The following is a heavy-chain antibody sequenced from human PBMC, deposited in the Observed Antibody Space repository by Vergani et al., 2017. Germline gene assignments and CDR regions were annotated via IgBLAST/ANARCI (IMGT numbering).Heavy chain of an antibody. CDR3: ARDRGSTTYYYYYMDV. J-gene: IGHJ6*03. CDR2: ISYDGTNK. Sequence: QVQLVESGGGVVQPGRSLRLSCAASGFTFSNYAIHWVRQAPGKGLEWVAIISYDGTNKYYADSVKGRFTISRDTSKNTLYLQMNSLRAEDTAVYYCARDRGSTTYYYYYMDVWGKGTTVTVSS. V-gene: IGHV3-30-3*01. CDR1: GFTFSNYA. D-gene: IGHD1-1*01.